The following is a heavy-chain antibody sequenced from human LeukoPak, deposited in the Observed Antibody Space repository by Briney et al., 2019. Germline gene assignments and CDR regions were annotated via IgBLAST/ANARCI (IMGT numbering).Heavy chain of an antibody. CDR2: IIPIFGTA. J-gene: IGHJ4*02. CDR3: ARPHAPSGSYFPFDY. Sequence: ASVKVSCKASGGTFSSYAISWVRQAPGQGLEWMGGIIPIFGTANYAQKFQGRVTITADESTSTAYMELSSLRSEDTAVYYCARPHAPSGSYFPFDYWGQGTLVTVSS. CDR1: GGTFSSYA. V-gene: IGHV1-69*13. D-gene: IGHD1-26*01.